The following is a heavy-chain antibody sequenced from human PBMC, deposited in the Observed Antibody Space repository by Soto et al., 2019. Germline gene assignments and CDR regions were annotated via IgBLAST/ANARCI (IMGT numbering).Heavy chain of an antibody. CDR1: GGSISSGDYY. CDR3: ARVPGWGWNAASWFDP. V-gene: IGHV4-30-4*01. CDR2: IYYSGST. D-gene: IGHD1-1*01. J-gene: IGHJ5*02. Sequence: QVQLQESGPGLVKPSQTLSLTCTVSGGSISSGDYYWSWIRQPPGKGLEWIGYIYYSGSTYYNPSLKSRVTISVDTSKNQFSLKLSSVTAADTAVYYCARVPGWGWNAASWFDPWGQGTLVTVSS.